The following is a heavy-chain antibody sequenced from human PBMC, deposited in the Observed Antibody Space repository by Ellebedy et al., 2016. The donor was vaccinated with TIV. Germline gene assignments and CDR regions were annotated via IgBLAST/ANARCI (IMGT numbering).Heavy chain of an antibody. D-gene: IGHD3-10*01. Sequence: GESLKISXVVSGFTFTTHNMNWVRQAPGKGLEWVSYIATGSTTMYYLDSVRGRFTISRDDPKSSLYLEMNNLTPDDTAVYYCARELGIRGVVDWGQGTLVTVPS. J-gene: IGHJ4*02. CDR1: GFTFTTHN. V-gene: IGHV3-48*01. CDR2: IATGSTTM. CDR3: ARELGIRGVVD.